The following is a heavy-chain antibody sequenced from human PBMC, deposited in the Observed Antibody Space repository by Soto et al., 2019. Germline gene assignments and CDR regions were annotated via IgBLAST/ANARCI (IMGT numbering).Heavy chain of an antibody. CDR3: AREARFLEWLLGPLVLYYYYYGMDV. V-gene: IGHV1-69*13. J-gene: IGHJ6*02. Sequence: GASVKVSCKASGCTFSSYAISWVRQAPGQGLEWMGGIIPIFGTANYAQKFQGRVTITADESTSTAYMELSSLRSEDTAVYYCAREARFLEWLLGPLVLYYYYYGMDVWGQGTTVTVSS. CDR2: IIPIFGTA. CDR1: GCTFSSYA. D-gene: IGHD3-3*01.